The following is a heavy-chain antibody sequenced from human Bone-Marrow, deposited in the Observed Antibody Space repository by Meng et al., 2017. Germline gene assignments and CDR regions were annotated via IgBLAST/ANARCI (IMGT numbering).Heavy chain of an antibody. Sequence: EVQLLESGGGLVQPGVFLRHSCAASGFTFSSYAMRWVRQAPGKGLECVSAISGSGGSTYYADSVKGRFTISRDNSKNTLYLQMNSLRAEDTAVYYCAKAALSNFDYWGQGTLVTVSS. CDR3: AKAALSNFDY. J-gene: IGHJ4*02. CDR2: ISGSGGST. V-gene: IGHV3-23*01. CDR1: GFTFSSYA. D-gene: IGHD3-3*02.